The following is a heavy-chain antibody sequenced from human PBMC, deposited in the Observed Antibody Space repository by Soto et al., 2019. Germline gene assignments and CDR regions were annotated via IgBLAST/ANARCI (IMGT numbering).Heavy chain of an antibody. CDR1: GYSISSGYY. CDR2: IYHSGST. D-gene: IGHD3-10*01. CDR3: ARGQGAQIPGLWSGEESGWFDP. Sequence: SETLSLTCAVSGYSISSGYYWGWIRQPPGKGLEWIGSIYHSGSTYYNPSLKSRVTISVDTSKNQFSLKLSSVTAADTAVYYCARGQGAQIPGLWSGEESGWFDPWGQGTLVTVSS. J-gene: IGHJ5*02. V-gene: IGHV4-38-2*01.